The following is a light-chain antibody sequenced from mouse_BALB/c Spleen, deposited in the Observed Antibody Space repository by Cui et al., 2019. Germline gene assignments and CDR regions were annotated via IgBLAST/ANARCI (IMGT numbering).Light chain of an antibody. J-gene: IGKJ5*01. CDR3: QQWSSYPLT. Sequence: QIVLTQSPAIMSASPGEKVTMTCSASSSVSYMYLYQQKPGSSPRLLIYDTSNLASGVPVRFSGSGSGTSYSLTISRMEAEDAATYYCQQWSSYPLTFGAGTKLELK. CDR1: SSVSY. V-gene: IGKV4-55*01. CDR2: DTS.